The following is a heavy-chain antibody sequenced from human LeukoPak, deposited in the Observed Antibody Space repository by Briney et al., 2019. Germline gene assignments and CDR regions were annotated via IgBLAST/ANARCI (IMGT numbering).Heavy chain of an antibody. CDR1: GXTVSSNY. Sequence: TGGSLRLSCAASGXTVSSNYMSWVRQAPGKGLEWVSVIYSGGSTYYADSVKGRFTISRDNSKNTLYLQMNSLRAEDTAVYYCARVPHSIAVAGYWYFDLWGRGTLVTVSS. V-gene: IGHV3-66*01. J-gene: IGHJ2*01. CDR3: ARVPHSIAVAGYWYFDL. CDR2: IYSGGST. D-gene: IGHD6-19*01.